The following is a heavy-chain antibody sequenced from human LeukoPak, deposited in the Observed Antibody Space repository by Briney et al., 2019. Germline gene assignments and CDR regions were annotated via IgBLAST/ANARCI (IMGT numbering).Heavy chain of an antibody. CDR1: GYSTTSGYY. Sequence: SETLSLTCTVSGYSTTSGYYWGWIRQPPGKGLEWIGSIYYSGSTYYSPSLKSRVTISVDTSENQFSLKLNSVTAADTAVYYCARDRGSYRFDYWGQGTLVTVSS. CDR3: ARDRGSYRFDY. V-gene: IGHV4-38-2*02. J-gene: IGHJ4*02. D-gene: IGHD1-26*01. CDR2: IYYSGST.